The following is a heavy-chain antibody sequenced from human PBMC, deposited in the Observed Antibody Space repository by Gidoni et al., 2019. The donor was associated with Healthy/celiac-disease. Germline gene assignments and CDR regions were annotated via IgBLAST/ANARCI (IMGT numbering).Heavy chain of an antibody. CDR1: GGTFSSYA. D-gene: IGHD5-12*01. V-gene: IGHV1-69*06. J-gene: IGHJ3*02. CDR2: IIPIFGTA. CDR3: ARGQPTRVDTVVVGAFDI. Sequence: QVQLVQSGAEVKKPGSSVKVSCKASGGTFSSYAISWVRQAPGQGLEWMGGIIPIFGTANYAQKFQGRVTITADKSTSTAYMELSSLRSEDTAVYYCARGQPTRVDTVVVGAFDIWGQGTMVTVSS.